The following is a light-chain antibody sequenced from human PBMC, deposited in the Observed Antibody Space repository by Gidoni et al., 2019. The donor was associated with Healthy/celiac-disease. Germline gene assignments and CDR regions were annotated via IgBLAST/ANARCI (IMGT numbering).Light chain of an antibody. CDR2: CAS. J-gene: IGKJ4*01. CDR3: QQYYSTPLT. V-gene: IGKV4-1*01. Sequence: DLVMPQSPDSMAVALGERATINGKSSQSVLYSSNNKKYLAWYQQKPGQPPKLLIYCASTRESGVPDRFSGSGSGTDFTLTISSLQAEDVAVYYCQQYYSTPLTFGGGTKVEIK. CDR1: QSVLYSSNNKKY.